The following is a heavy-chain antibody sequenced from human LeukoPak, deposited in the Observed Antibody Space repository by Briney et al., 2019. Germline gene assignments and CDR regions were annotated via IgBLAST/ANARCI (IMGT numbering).Heavy chain of an antibody. Sequence: SETLSLTCAVYGGSFSGYYWSWIRQPPGKGLEWIGEINHSGSTNYNPSLKSRVTISVDTSKNQFSLKLSSVTAADTAVYYCARRAIAFISGYYMEDFWFDPWGQGPLVTVS. V-gene: IGHV4-34*01. CDR2: INHSGST. CDR3: ARRAIAFISGYYMEDFWFDP. D-gene: IGHD1-26*01. J-gene: IGHJ5*02. CDR1: GGSFSGYY.